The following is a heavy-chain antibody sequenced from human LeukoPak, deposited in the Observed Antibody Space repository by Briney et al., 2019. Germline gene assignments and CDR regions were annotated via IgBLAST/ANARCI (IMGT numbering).Heavy chain of an antibody. Sequence: SETLSLTCTVSGGSISSYYWNWIRQPPGKGLEWIGYIYYSGSTNYNPSLKSRVTISEDTSKNQFSLKLSSVTAADTAVYYCARGHDSGLVDTWGQGTMVTVSS. CDR1: GGSISSYY. CDR2: IYYSGST. V-gene: IGHV4-59*01. J-gene: IGHJ3*02. CDR3: ARGHDSGLVDT. D-gene: IGHD3-10*01.